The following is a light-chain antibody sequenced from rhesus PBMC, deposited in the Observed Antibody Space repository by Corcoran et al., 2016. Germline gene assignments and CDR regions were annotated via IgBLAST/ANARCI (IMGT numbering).Light chain of an antibody. CDR2: RAS. V-gene: IGKV1-69*01. J-gene: IGKJ2*01. CDR3: QPYSPTPYS. CDR1: QGISKW. Sequence: DIQMTQSPSSLSASVGDRVTITCRASQGISKWLAWYHQKPGKAPKRRIYRASNLETGVPSRLSGSGTWTYLTLTISSLQPEDIATYCYQPYSPTPYSFGQGTKVDIK.